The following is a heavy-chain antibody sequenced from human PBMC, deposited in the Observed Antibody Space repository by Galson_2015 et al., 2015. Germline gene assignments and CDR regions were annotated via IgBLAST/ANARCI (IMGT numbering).Heavy chain of an antibody. J-gene: IGHJ4*02. D-gene: IGHD1-1*01. CDR2: MSSSGDST. Sequence: SLRLSCAASGFTFSSYAMSWVRQAPGKGLEWVSVMSSSGDSTYYPDSVKVRITISRDNSKNTLYLQMNSLRVYDTAVYYFAKDRTQGRTTFHYWGQGTLVTVSS. V-gene: IGHV3-23*01. CDR3: AKDRTQGRTTFHY. CDR1: GFTFSSYA.